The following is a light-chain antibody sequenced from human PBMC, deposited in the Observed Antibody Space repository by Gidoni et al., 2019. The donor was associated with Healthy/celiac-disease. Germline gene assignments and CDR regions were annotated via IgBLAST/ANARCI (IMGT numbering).Light chain of an antibody. CDR2: WAS. CDR1: QSVLYSSNNKNY. V-gene: IGKV4-1*01. CDR3: QQYYSTPLT. J-gene: IGKJ4*01. Sequence: DIVMNQYADSLAASLGERATINCKSSQSVLYSSNNKNYLAWYQQKPGQPPKLLVYWASTRESGVPDRFSGSGSGTDFTLTISSLQAEDVAVYYCQQYYSTPLTFGGGTKVEIK.